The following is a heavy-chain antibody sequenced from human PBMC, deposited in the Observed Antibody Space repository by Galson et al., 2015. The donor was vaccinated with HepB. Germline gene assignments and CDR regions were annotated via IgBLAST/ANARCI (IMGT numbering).Heavy chain of an antibody. V-gene: IGHV1-69*13. CDR1: GGTFSSYA. D-gene: IGHD3/OR15-3a*01. CDR3: ARARQPIGLGMAFDY. Sequence: SVKVSCKASGGTFSSYAISWVRQAPGQGLEWMGGIIPIFGTANYAQKFQGRVTITADESTSTSYMELSSLRSEDTAVYYCARARQPIGLGMAFDYWGQGTLVTVSS. J-gene: IGHJ4*02. CDR2: IIPIFGTA.